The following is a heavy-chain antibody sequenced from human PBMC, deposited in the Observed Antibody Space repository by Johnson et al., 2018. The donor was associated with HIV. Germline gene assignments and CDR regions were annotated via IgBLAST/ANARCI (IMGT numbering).Heavy chain of an antibody. V-gene: IGHV3-30*02. CDR2: IRYDVSNK. J-gene: IGHJ3*02. D-gene: IGHD5-18*01. CDR1: GITFSSYG. CDR3: AKEVPVYSYGYYYAFDI. Sequence: QVQLVESGGGVVQPGRSLRLSCAASGITFSSYGMHWVRQAPGRGLEWVAFIRYDVSNKYYADSVKGRFTISRDNSKNTLDLQMNSLRAEDTAVYYCAKEVPVYSYGYYYAFDIWGQGTMVTVSS.